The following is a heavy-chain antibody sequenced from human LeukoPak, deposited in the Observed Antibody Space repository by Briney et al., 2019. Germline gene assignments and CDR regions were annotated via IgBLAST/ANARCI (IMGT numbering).Heavy chain of an antibody. V-gene: IGHV4-59*01. CDR2: INYSGST. CDR3: ARGHHYYYGMDV. J-gene: IGHJ6*02. CDR1: GGSISSYY. Sequence: SETLSLTCTVSGGSISSYYWSWIRQPPGKGLEWIGYINYSGSTNYNPSLKSRVTISVDTSKNQFSLKLSSVTAADTAVYYCARGHHYYYGMDVWGQGTTVTVSS.